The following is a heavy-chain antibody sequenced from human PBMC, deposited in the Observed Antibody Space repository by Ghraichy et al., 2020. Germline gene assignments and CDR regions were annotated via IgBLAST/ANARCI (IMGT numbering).Heavy chain of an antibody. V-gene: IGHV3-23*01. Sequence: GGSLRLSCAASGFTFNEFAMTWVRQAPGKGLEWVSGILGSGETTYYGESVKGRFTIYRDNSKNQVYLQMDSLRAEDPAVYYCAKERVRAYYYYGMDVWGQGTTVTVSS. D-gene: IGHD3-3*01. CDR3: AKERVRAYYYYGMDV. CDR1: GFTFNEFA. J-gene: IGHJ6*02. CDR2: ILGSGETT.